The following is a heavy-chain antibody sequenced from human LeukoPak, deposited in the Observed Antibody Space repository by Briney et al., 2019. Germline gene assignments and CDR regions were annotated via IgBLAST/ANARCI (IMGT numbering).Heavy chain of an antibody. CDR2: NYYSGST. CDR1: GGSISSYY. J-gene: IGHJ4*02. Sequence: SETLSLTCTVSGGSISSYYWSWIRQPPGKGLEWIGYNYYSGSTNYNPSLKSRVTISVDTSKNQFSLKLSSVTAADTAVYYCAGSSSDSDYWGQGTLVTVSS. CDR3: AGSSSDSDY. D-gene: IGHD2-15*01. V-gene: IGHV4-59*01.